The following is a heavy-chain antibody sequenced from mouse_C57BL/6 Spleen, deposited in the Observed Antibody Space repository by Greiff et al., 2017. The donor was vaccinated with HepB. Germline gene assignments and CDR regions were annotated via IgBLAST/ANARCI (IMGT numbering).Heavy chain of an antibody. CDR1: GYSITSGYD. CDR3: ARAVYGGYFDY. CDR2: ISYSGST. D-gene: IGHD1-1*01. V-gene: IGHV3-1*01. Sequence: EVKLLESGPGMVKPSQSLSLTCTVTGYSITSGYDWHWIRHFPGNKLEWMGYISYSGSTNYNPSLKSRISITHDTSKNHFFLKLNSVTTEDTATYYCARAVYGGYFDYWGQGTTLTVSS. J-gene: IGHJ2*01.